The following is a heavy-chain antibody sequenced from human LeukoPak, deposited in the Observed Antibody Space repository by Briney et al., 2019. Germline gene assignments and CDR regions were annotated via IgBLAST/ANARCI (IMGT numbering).Heavy chain of an antibody. J-gene: IGHJ1*01. CDR1: GFTFSSYA. D-gene: IGHD3-10*01. V-gene: IGHV3-30-3*01. CDR3: ARDYDGSVSGYFRH. Sequence: GGSLRLSCAASGFTFSSYAMHWVRQAPGKGLEWEAVISYDGSKKYYADSVKGRFTISRDNSKNTLYLQMNSLRAEDTAVYYCARDYDGSVSGYFRHWGQGTLVTVSS. CDR2: ISYDGSKK.